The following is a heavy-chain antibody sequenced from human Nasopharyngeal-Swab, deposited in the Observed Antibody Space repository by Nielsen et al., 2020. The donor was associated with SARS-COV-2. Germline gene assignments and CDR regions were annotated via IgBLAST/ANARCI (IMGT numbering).Heavy chain of an antibody. CDR2: ISSSSSYI. CDR3: ARDRWGWLPIGDAFDI. Sequence: GGPLRLSCAASGFTFSSYSMNWVRQAPGKGLEWVSSISSSSSYIYYADSVKGRFTISRDNAKNSLYLQMNSLRAEDTAVYYCARDRWGWLPIGDAFDIWGQGTMVTVSS. D-gene: IGHD2-21*01. V-gene: IGHV3-21*01. J-gene: IGHJ3*02. CDR1: GFTFSSYS.